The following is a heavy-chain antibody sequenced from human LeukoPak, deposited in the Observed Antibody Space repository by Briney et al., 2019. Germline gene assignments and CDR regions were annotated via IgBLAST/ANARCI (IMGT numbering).Heavy chain of an antibody. J-gene: IGHJ3*02. V-gene: IGHV3-20*04. CDR3: ARDRGTLRDIVVTPGVDDAFDI. CDR1: GFTFSSYE. CDR2: INWNGGST. D-gene: IGHD2-15*01. Sequence: PGGSLRLSCAASGFTFSSYEMNWVRQAPGKGLEWVSGINWNGGSTGYADSVKGRFTISRDNAKNSLYPQMNSLRAEDTALYYCARDRGTLRDIVVTPGVDDAFDIWGQGTMVTVSS.